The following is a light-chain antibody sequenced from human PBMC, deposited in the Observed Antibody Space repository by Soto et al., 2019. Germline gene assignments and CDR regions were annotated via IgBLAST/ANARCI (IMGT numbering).Light chain of an antibody. CDR2: SNH. V-gene: IGLV1-47*02. CDR1: SSNIGNNY. J-gene: IGLJ2*01. CDR3: AAWDDSRSVV. Sequence: QPVLTQPPSTPGTPGQRVTISCSGSSSNIGNNYVFWYQQLPGTAPKLLIHSNHQRPSGVPDRCSGSKSGTSASLAISGLRSEDEANYYCAAWDDSRSVVFGGGTKLTVL.